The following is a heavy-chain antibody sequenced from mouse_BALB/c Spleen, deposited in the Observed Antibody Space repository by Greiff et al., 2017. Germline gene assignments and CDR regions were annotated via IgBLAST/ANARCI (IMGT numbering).Heavy chain of an antibody. CDR3: ARGNYGSLYWYFDV. J-gene: IGHJ1*01. V-gene: IGHV2-2*02. CDR1: GFSLTSYG. CDR2: IWSGGST. D-gene: IGHD1-1*01. Sequence: VKLVESGPGLVQPSQSLSITCTVSGFSLTSYGVHWVRQSPGKGLEWLGVIWSGGSTDYNAAFISRLSISKDNSKSQVFFKMNSLQANDTAIYYCARGNYGSLYWYFDVWGAGTTVTVSS.